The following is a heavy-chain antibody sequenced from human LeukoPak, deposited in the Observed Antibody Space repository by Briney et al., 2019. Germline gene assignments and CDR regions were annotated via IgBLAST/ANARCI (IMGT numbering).Heavy chain of an antibody. CDR2: IYSGGST. CDR3: ARCKGIPFSGSYDY. D-gene: IGHD1-26*01. V-gene: IGHV3-53*01. J-gene: IGHJ4*02. Sequence: GGSLRLSCAASGFTVSTSYMSWVRQAPGKGLEWVSVIYSGGSTYYADSVKGRFTISRDNSKNTLYLQMNGLRVEDTAVYYCARCKGIPFSGSYDYWGQGTLVTVSS. CDR1: GFTVSTSY.